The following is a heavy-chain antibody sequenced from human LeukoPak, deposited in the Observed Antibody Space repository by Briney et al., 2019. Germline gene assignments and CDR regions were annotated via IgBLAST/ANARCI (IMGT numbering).Heavy chain of an antibody. Sequence: GGSLRLSCAASGFTFSTYWMHWVRQAPGKGLLWVSRINTDGSITNYADSVKGRFTISRDDAKNTLYLQMNSLRSEDTAVYYCARVPPSVGEATSEYFQDWGQGTLVTVSS. CDR1: GFTFSTYW. V-gene: IGHV3-74*01. D-gene: IGHD1-26*01. CDR2: INTDGSIT. CDR3: ARVPPSVGEATSEYFQD. J-gene: IGHJ1*01.